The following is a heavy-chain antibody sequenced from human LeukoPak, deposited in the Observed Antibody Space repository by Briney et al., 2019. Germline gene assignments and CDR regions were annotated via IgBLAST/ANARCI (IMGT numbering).Heavy chain of an antibody. V-gene: IGHV1-2*02. D-gene: IGHD1-26*01. CDR2: INPNSGGT. Sequence: GASVKVSCKASGYTFTSYDINWVRQAPGQGLEWMGWINPNSGGTNYAQKFQGRVTMTRDTPISTAYMELSRLKSDDTAVYYCAIAPLGRGSWFDPWGQGTLVTVSS. CDR3: AIAPLGRGSWFDP. CDR1: GYTFTSYD. J-gene: IGHJ5*02.